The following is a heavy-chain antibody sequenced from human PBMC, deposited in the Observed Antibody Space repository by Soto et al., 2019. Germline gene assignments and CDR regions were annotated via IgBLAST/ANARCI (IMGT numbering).Heavy chain of an antibody. CDR3: ARLPQDSSGYYYYNWFDP. J-gene: IGHJ5*02. CDR2: FYLGDFVT. CDR1: GYSFTSYW. Sequence: GESLKISCKGSGYSFTSYWIGWVRQMPGKGMDLLGFFYLGDFVTSYSPSFQGQVTISADKSISTAYLQWSSLKASDTAFFYCARLPQDSSGYYYYNWFDPWGQGTLVTVSS. D-gene: IGHD3-22*01. V-gene: IGHV5-51*01.